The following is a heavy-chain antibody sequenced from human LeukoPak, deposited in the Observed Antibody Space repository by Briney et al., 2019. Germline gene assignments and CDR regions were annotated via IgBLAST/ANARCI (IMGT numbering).Heavy chain of an antibody. V-gene: IGHV4-34*01. J-gene: IGHJ4*02. CDR3: ARRGYSYGYGVDY. D-gene: IGHD5-18*01. CDR2: INHSGST. CDR1: GGSFSGYY. Sequence: SETLSLTCAVYGGSFSGYYWSWIRQPPGKGLEWIGEINHSGSTNYNPSLKSRVTISVDTSKNQFSLKLSSVTAADTAVYYCARRGYSYGYGVDYWGQGTLVTVSS.